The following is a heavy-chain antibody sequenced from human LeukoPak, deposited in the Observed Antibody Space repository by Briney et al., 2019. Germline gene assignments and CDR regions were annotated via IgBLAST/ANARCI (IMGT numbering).Heavy chain of an antibody. D-gene: IGHD6-6*01. CDR1: GYTFTSYG. J-gene: IGHJ4*02. CDR2: ISAYNGNT. V-gene: IGHV1-18*01. CDR3: ARVGAQEYSSSQEYDY. Sequence: ASVKVSCKASGYTFTSYGISWVRQAPRQGLEWMGWISAYNGNTNYAQKLKGRVTMTTATSTSTAYMELRSLRSDDTAVYYCARVGAQEYSSSQEYDYWGQGTLVTVSS.